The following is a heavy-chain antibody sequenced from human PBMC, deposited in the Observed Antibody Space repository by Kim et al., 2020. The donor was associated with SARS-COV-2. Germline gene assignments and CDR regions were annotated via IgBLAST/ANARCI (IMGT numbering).Heavy chain of an antibody. CDR1: GFTFRTYA. CDR2: ISGSGECT. Sequence: GGSLRLSCTASGFTFRTYAMSWVRQAPGRGLEWVSGISGSGECTYYADSVKGRFTISRDNFKNTLYVQMSRLRADDTAIYYCAKDKTDYGDYVVDFDFWGRRAVVTVSS. J-gene: IGHJ4*02. CDR3: AKDKTDYGDYVVDFDF. V-gene: IGHV3-23*01. D-gene: IGHD4-17*01.